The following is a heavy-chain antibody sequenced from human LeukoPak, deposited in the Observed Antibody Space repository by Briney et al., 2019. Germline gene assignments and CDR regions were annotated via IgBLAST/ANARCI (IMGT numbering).Heavy chain of an antibody. CDR1: GGSISSGGYY. CDR2: IYYSGST. V-gene: IGHV4-31*03. Sequence: PSQTLSLTCTVSGGSISSGGYYWSWIRQHPGKGLEWIGYIYYSGSTYYNPSLKSRVTISVDTSKNQCSLKLSSVTAADTAVYYCARDEVVAHAFDIWGQGTMVTVSS. D-gene: IGHD2-15*01. J-gene: IGHJ3*02. CDR3: ARDEVVAHAFDI.